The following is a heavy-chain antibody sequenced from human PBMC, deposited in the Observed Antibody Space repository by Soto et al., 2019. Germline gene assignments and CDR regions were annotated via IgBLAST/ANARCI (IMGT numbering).Heavy chain of an antibody. D-gene: IGHD3-3*01. CDR3: ARDTRFLEWLTPYGMDV. Sequence: VQLQESGPGLVKPSGTLSLTCAVSGGSISSSNWWSWVRQPPGKGLEWVSVIYSGGSTYYADSVKGRFTISRDNSKNTLYLQMNSLRAEDTAVYYCARDTRFLEWLTPYGMDVWGQGTTVTVSS. CDR2: IYSGGST. V-gene: IGHV3-53*01. CDR1: GGSISSSNW. J-gene: IGHJ6*02.